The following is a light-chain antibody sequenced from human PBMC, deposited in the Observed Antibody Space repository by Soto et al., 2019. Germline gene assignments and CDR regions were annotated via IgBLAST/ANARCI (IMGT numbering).Light chain of an antibody. CDR3: QQYGNSPIT. Sequence: EIVMTQSPATLSVSPGERATLSCRASQSVSSNLAWYQQKPGQAPRLLIYGASTRATGIPARFIGSGSATEFTLTISSLQSEDFAVYYCQQYGNSPITFGQGTRLEIK. J-gene: IGKJ5*01. V-gene: IGKV3-15*01. CDR1: QSVSSN. CDR2: GAS.